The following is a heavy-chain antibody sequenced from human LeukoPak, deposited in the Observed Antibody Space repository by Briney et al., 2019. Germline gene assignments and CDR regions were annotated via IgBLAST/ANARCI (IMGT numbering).Heavy chain of an antibody. CDR2: IRGGGGST. CDR1: GFTFSTHA. Sequence: PGGSLRLSCAASGFTFSTHALTWVRQAPGKGLQWVSTIRGGGGSTYYADSVKGRFTISRDDSKNTLYLQMNSPRAEDTAIYYCAKAGYCDGADCYSVDYWGQGTLVTVSS. V-gene: IGHV3-23*01. D-gene: IGHD2-15*01. J-gene: IGHJ4*02. CDR3: AKAGYCDGADCYSVDY.